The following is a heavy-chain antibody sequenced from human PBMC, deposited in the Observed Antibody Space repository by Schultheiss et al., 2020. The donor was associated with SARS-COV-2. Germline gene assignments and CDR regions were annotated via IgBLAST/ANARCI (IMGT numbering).Heavy chain of an antibody. J-gene: IGHJ4*02. Sequence: ASVKVSCKASGYTFTSYGISWVRQAPGQGLEWMGWINPNSGGTNYAQKFQGRVTMTRDTSISTAYMELSRLRSDDTAVYYCARYAGSGSSPFDYWGQGTLVTVSS. CDR2: INPNSGGT. CDR1: GYTFTSYG. V-gene: IGHV1-2*02. D-gene: IGHD1-26*01. CDR3: ARYAGSGSSPFDY.